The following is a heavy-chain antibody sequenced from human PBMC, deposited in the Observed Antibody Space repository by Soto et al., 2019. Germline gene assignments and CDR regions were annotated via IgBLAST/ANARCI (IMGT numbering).Heavy chain of an antibody. J-gene: IGHJ4*02. CDR1: GFSLSTSGVA. V-gene: IGHV2-5*02. D-gene: IGHD5-12*01. CDR3: AHSQRGPRDF. CDR2: IYWDDDR. Sequence: QITLKESGPMLVRPTQTLTLTCTFSGFSLSTSGVAVAWIRQPPGEALEWRALIYWDDDRRYNSSLKSRLTISXDTSKDQVVLTMTNMDPMDTATYFCAHSQRGPRDFWGPGILVTVSS.